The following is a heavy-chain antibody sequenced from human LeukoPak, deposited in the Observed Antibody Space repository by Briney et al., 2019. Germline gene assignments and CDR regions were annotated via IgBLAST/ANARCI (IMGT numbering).Heavy chain of an antibody. CDR3: AKDGGYTGGWTYGAGDF. V-gene: IGHV3-30*14. Sequence: GGSLRLSCAASGFTFRAYVMHWVRQAPGKGLQCVAVISNDGSDKYYADSVKGRFSISRDNAKNTLYLQMSSLRAEDKAVYYCAKDGGYTGGWTYGAGDFWGQGALVTVSS. CDR2: ISNDGSDK. J-gene: IGHJ4*02. D-gene: IGHD2-8*02. CDR1: GFTFRAYV.